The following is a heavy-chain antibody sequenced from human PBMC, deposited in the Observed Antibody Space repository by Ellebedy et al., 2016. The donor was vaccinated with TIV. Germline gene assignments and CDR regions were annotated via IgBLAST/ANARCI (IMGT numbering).Heavy chain of an antibody. J-gene: IGHJ4*02. V-gene: IGHV3-30-3*01. CDR3: ARGGYSSSWYGYFDY. Sequence: GGSLRLSCAASGFTFSSYAMHWVRQAPGKGLEWVAVISYDGSNKYYADSVKGRFTISRDNSKNTLYLQMNSLRAEDTAVYYCARGGYSSSWYGYFDYWGQGTLVTVSS. D-gene: IGHD6-13*01. CDR1: GFTFSSYA. CDR2: ISYDGSNK.